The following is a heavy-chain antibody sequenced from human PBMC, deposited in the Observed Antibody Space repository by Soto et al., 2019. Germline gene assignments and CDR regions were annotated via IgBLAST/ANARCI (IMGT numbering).Heavy chain of an antibody. D-gene: IGHD3-22*01. Sequence: PGGSLRLSCAASGFTFSRFNMHWVRQVPGKGLEWVAFIRYDASDKYYVDSVKGRFTISRDNAKNMLYLQMNSLRAEDTAVYYCAKQGDSCMDVWGKGTTVTVSS. J-gene: IGHJ6*04. CDR1: GFTFSRFN. V-gene: IGHV3-30*02. CDR3: AKQGDSCMDV. CDR2: IRYDASDK.